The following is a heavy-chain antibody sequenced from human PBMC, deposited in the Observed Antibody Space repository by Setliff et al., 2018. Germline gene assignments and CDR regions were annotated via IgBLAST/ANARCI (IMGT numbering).Heavy chain of an antibody. CDR2: IKHSGST. D-gene: IGHD3-3*01. Sequence: PSETLSLTCAASGGTFSDYYWTWIRQHREKGLEWIGEIKHSGSTNYNPSLKSRVTISVDTSKNQFSLKLSSVTAADTAVYYCARMSGFQYMDVWGNGTTVTVSS. V-gene: IGHV4-34*01. J-gene: IGHJ6*03. CDR1: GGTFSDYY. CDR3: ARMSGFQYMDV.